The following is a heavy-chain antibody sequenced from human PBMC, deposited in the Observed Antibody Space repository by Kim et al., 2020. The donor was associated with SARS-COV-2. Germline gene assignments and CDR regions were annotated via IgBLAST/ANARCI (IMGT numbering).Heavy chain of an antibody. D-gene: IGHD3-3*01. CDR1: GFTFSSYA. Sequence: GGSLRLSCAASGFTFSSYAMSWVRQAPGKGLEWVSAISGSGGSTYYADSVKGRFTISRDNSKNTLYLQMNSLRAEDTAVYYCAKDQVSIYDFWSGYSSCPFDYWGQGTLVTVSS. CDR3: AKDQVSIYDFWSGYSSCPFDY. J-gene: IGHJ4*02. CDR2: ISGSGGST. V-gene: IGHV3-23*01.